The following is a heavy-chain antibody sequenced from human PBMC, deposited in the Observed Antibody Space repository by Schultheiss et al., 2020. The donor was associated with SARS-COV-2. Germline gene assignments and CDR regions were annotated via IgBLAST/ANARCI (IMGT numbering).Heavy chain of an antibody. D-gene: IGHD5-24*01. J-gene: IGHJ4*02. CDR1: GFTFSSYA. CDR2: ISGSGGST. CDR3: ARAPRWLHLDY. V-gene: IGHV3-23*01. Sequence: GGSLRLSCAASGFTFSSYAMSWVRQAPGKGLEWVSAISGSGGSTYYADSVKGRFTISRENAKNSLYLQMNSLRAGDTAVYYCARAPRWLHLDYWGQGTLVTVSS.